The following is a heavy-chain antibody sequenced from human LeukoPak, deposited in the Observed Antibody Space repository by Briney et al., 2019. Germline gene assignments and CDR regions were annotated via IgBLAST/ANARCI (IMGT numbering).Heavy chain of an antibody. CDR2: INPNSGGT. D-gene: IGHD5-18*01. V-gene: IGHV1-2*06. CDR3: ARVRNRWIQLWLFNY. CDR1: GYTFTGYY. J-gene: IGHJ4*02. Sequence: ASVKVSCKASGYTFTGYYMHWVRQAPGQGLEWMGRINPNSGGTNYAQKFQGRVTMTMDTSISTGYMELSKLRSDDTAVYYCARVRNRWIQLWLFNYWGQGTLVTVS.